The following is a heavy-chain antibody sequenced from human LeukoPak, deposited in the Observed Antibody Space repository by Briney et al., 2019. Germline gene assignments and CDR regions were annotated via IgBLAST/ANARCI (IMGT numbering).Heavy chain of an antibody. CDR2: INPSGGST. J-gene: IGHJ6*02. Sequence: ASVKVSCKASGYTFTSYYMHWVRQAPGQGLEWMGIINPSGGSTSYAQKFQGRVTMTRDTSTSTVYMELSSLRSEDTAVYYCARDRRVLRILELNYYYYGMDVWGQGTTVTVSS. V-gene: IGHV1-46*01. D-gene: IGHD3-3*01. CDR1: GYTFTSYY. CDR3: ARDRRVLRILELNYYYYGMDV.